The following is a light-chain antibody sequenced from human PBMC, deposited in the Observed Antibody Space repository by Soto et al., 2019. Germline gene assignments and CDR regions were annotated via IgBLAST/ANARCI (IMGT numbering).Light chain of an antibody. Sequence: AIQLTQSPSSLSASVGDRVTITCRASQGISSALAWYQQEPGKAPKLLIYDASSLESGVPSRFSGSGSGTDFTLTISSLQPEDFATYYCQHYNGYPQTFGQGTRLEIK. J-gene: IGKJ5*01. CDR1: QGISSA. V-gene: IGKV1-13*02. CDR3: QHYNGYPQT. CDR2: DAS.